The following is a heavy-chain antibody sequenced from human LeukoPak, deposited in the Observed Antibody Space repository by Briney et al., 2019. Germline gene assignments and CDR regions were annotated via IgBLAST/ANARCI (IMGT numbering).Heavy chain of an antibody. CDR2: ISYDGSNK. J-gene: IGHJ4*02. CDR1: GFTFSSYA. CDR3: ARDGGEYSSSFRLDY. D-gene: IGHD6-13*01. V-gene: IGHV3-30*04. Sequence: HPGRSLRLSCAAAGFTFSSYAMHWVRQAPGKGLEWVAVISYDGSNKYYADSVKGRFTISRDNSKNTLYLQMNSLRAEDTAVYYCARDGGEYSSSFRLDYWGQGTLVTVSS.